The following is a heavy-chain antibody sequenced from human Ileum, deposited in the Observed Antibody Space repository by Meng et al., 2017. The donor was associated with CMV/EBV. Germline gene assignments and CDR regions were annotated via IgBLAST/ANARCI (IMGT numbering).Heavy chain of an antibody. CDR2: IYSGDSST. CDR1: GFTFSSYA. D-gene: IGHD3-16*01. Sequence: GGSLRLSCAASGFTFSSYAMSWVRQAPGKGLEWVSVIYSGDSSTYYADSVKGRFTISRDNSKNTLYLQMNSLRAEDTAVYYCAKDRGTCGEYGMDVWGQGTTVTVSS. V-gene: IGHV3-23*03. CDR3: AKDRGTCGEYGMDV. J-gene: IGHJ6*02.